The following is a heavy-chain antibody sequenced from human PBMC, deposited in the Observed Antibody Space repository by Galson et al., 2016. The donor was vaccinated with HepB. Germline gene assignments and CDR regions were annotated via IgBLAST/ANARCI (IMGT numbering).Heavy chain of an antibody. D-gene: IGHD3-16*02. Sequence: ETLSLTCSVSGGSVSGGDNWWSWVHQSPGKGLDWVGEIYYNGKTNVNPSLASRLTLSIDRSGNQLSLQLTSVTAADTARYFCARTSGRFAARRSYHIDYWGRGLSVTVS. CDR2: IYYNGKT. CDR1: GGSVSGGDNW. CDR3: ARTSGRFAARRSYHIDY. V-gene: IGHV4/OR15-8*02. J-gene: IGHJ4*02.